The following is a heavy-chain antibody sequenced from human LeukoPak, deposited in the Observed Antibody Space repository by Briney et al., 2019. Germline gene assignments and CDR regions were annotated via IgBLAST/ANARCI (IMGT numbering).Heavy chain of an antibody. Sequence: GGSLRLSCAASGFTFSSYGMHWVRQAPGKGLEWVAVIWYDGSNKYYADSVKGRFTISRDNSKNTLYLQMNSLRAEDTAVYYCARDGTVTTMDYWGQGTLVTVSS. V-gene: IGHV3-33*01. CDR1: GFTFSSYG. D-gene: IGHD4-17*01. J-gene: IGHJ4*02. CDR3: ARDGTVTTMDY. CDR2: IWYDGSNK.